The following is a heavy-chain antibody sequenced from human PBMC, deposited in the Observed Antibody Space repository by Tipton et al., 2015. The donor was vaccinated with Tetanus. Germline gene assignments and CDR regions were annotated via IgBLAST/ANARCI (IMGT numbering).Heavy chain of an antibody. Sequence: TLSLTCTVSGGSVSSGSYYWSWIRQPPGKGLEWIGYIYYSGSTNYNPSLKSRATISVDTSKNQFSLKLSSVTAADTAVYYCAREGIAVAGYYYFDYWGQGTLVTVSS. CDR1: GGSVSSGSYY. D-gene: IGHD6-19*01. CDR3: AREGIAVAGYYYFDY. J-gene: IGHJ4*02. V-gene: IGHV4-61*01. CDR2: IYYSGST.